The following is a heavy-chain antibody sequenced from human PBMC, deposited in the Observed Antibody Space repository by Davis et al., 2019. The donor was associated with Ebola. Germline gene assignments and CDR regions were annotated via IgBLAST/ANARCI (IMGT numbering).Heavy chain of an antibody. D-gene: IGHD3-10*01. V-gene: IGHV4-31*03. CDR2: IYYSGST. Sequence: TLSLTCTVSGGSISSGGYYWSWNRQHPGKGLEWIGYIYYSGSTYYNPSLKSRVTISVDTSKNQFSLKLSSVTAADTAVYYCARAGYYYYGMDVWGQGTTVTVSS. CDR1: GGSISSGGYY. CDR3: ARAGYYYYGMDV. J-gene: IGHJ6*02.